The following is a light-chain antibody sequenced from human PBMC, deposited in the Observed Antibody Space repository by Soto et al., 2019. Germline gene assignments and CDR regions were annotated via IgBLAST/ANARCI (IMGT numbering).Light chain of an antibody. Sequence: ESVLTQSPATLSLSPGERATLSCRASESVSRCLAWYQQKPGQAPRLLIYDATNRATGIPARFSGSGSGTDFTLTISSLEPEDFALYFCQQYSNWPPTFGQGTKVGIK. CDR1: ESVSRC. J-gene: IGKJ1*01. CDR3: QQYSNWPPT. CDR2: DAT. V-gene: IGKV3-11*01.